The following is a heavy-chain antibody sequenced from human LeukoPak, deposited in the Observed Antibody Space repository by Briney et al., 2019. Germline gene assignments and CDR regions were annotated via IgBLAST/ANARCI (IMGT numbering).Heavy chain of an antibody. CDR1: GGSISSSSYY. Sequence: SETLSLTCTVSGGSISSSSYYWGWIRQPPGKGLEWIGSIYYSGSTYYNPSLKSRVTISVDTSKNQFSLKLSSVTAADTAVYYCARLLVGSSSFNMYYFDYWGQGTLVTVSS. CDR3: ARLLVGSSSFNMYYFDY. J-gene: IGHJ4*02. D-gene: IGHD6-13*01. CDR2: IYYSGST. V-gene: IGHV4-39*01.